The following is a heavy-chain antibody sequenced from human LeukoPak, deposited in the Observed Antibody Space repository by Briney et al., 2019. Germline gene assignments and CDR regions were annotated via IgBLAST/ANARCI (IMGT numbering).Heavy chain of an antibody. CDR1: GGSFSGYY. CDR3: ARVPYRSGYFDL. CDR2: INHSGST. V-gene: IGHV4-34*01. Sequence: KTSETLSLTCAVYGGSFSGYYWSWIRQPPGKGLEWIGEINHSGSTNYNPSLKSRVIISVDTSKNQFSLKLSSVTAADTAVYYCARVPYRSGYFDLWGRGTLVTVSS. D-gene: IGHD1-14*01. J-gene: IGHJ2*01.